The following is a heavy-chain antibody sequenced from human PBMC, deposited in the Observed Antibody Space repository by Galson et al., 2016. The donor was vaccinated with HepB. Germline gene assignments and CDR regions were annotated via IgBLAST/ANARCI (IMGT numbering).Heavy chain of an antibody. Sequence: LRLSCAASGFSFNAYSMNWVRQAPGKGLEWISYISGSGTTILYADSVRGRITISRDNAKNSVSLQMKSLRAEDTAIYYCARGILEPTAFPYCFDNWGRGSLVTIAS. CDR2: ISGSGTTI. CDR1: GFSFNAYS. V-gene: IGHV3-48*04. J-gene: IGHJ4*02. CDR3: ARGILEPTAFPYCFDN. D-gene: IGHD2-21*02.